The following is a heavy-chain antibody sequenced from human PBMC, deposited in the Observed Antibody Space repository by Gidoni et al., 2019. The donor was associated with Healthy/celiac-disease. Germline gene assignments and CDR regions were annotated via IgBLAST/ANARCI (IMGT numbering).Heavy chain of an antibody. CDR3: ARGDSSGWYGYYYYGMDV. D-gene: IGHD6-19*01. Sequence: QVQLQESGPGLVKPSQTLSLTCTVPGGSISSGSYYWSWIRQPAGKGLEWIGRIYTSGSTNYNPSLKSRVTISVDTSKNQFSLKLSSVTAADTAVYYCARGDSSGWYGYYYYGMDVWGQGTTVTVSS. CDR2: IYTSGST. V-gene: IGHV4-61*02. J-gene: IGHJ6*02. CDR1: GGSISSGSYY.